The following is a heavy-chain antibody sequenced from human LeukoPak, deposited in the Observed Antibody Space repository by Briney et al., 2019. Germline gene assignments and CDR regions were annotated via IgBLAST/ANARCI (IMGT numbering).Heavy chain of an antibody. D-gene: IGHD3-22*01. CDR3: ARVAPYYYDSSGYYYFDY. V-gene: IGHV4-59*01. CDR2: IYYSGST. Sequence: SETLSLTGTVSGGSISSYYWSWIRQPPGKGLEWIGYIYYSGSTNYNPSLKSRVTISVDTSKNQFSLKLSSVTAADTAVYYCARVAPYYYDSSGYYYFDYWGQGTLVTVSS. CDR1: GGSISSYY. J-gene: IGHJ4*02.